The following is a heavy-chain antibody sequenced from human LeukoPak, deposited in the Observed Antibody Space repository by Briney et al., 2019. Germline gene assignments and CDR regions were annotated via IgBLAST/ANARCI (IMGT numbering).Heavy chain of an antibody. CDR2: ISSGGYTM. CDR3: ARGRGSSG. J-gene: IGHJ4*02. CDR1: GFTFSSYA. D-gene: IGHD6-19*01. V-gene: IGHV3-48*03. Sequence: GGSLRLSXAASGFTFSSYAMNWVRQAPGKGLEWVSYISSGGYTMYYADSVKGRFTISRDNAKNLLSLQMNSLRAEDTAVYYCARGRGSSGWGEGTLVTVSS.